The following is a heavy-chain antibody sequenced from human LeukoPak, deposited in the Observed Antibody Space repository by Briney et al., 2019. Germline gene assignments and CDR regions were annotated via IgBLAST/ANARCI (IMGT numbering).Heavy chain of an antibody. D-gene: IGHD3-22*01. CDR3: ARERSTGYYTEDAFDI. J-gene: IGHJ3*02. Sequence: GDSLKISCKASGYSFTSYWIGWVRQMPEKGLERMGIIYPGDSDTRYSPSFQGQVTISADKSISTAYLQWSSLKASDTAMYYCARERSTGYYTEDAFDIWGQGTMVIVSS. V-gene: IGHV5-51*01. CDR2: IYPGDSDT. CDR1: GYSFTSYW.